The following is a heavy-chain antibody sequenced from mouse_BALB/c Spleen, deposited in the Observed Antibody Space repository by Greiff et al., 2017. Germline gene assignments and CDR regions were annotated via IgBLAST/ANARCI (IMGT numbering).Heavy chain of an antibody. D-gene: IGHD2-12*01. Sequence: VQLKQSGAELVRPGALVKLSCKASGFNIKDYYMHWVKQRPEQGLEWIGWIDPENGNTIYDPKFQGKASITADTSSNTAYLQLSSLTSEDTAVYYCARSYDGGYWYFDVWGAGTTVTVSS. CDR3: ARSYDGGYWYFDV. CDR2: IDPENGNT. J-gene: IGHJ1*01. CDR1: GFNIKDYY. V-gene: IGHV14-1*02.